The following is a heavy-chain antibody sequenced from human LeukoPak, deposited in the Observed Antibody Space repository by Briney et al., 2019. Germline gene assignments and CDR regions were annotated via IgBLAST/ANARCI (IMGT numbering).Heavy chain of an antibody. CDR2: ISGSGGTT. CDR3: AKRWLFGGDYYFDY. CDR1: GFTFSSYA. D-gene: IGHD3-16*01. V-gene: IGHV3-23*01. J-gene: IGHJ4*02. Sequence: GGSLRLSCAASGFTFSSYAMSWVHQAPGKGLEWVSTISGSGGTTYYADSVKGRFTVSRDNSKNTLYLQMNSLRVEDTAVYYCAKRWLFGGDYYFDYWGQGTLVTVSS.